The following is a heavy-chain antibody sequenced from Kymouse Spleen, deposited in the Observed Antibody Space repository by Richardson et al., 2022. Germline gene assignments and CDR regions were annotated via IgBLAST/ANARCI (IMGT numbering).Heavy chain of an antibody. Sequence: QVQLVESGGGVVQPGRSLRLSCAASGFTFSSYGMHWVRQAPGKGLEWVAVISYDGSNKYYADSVKGRFTISRDNSKNTLYLQMNSLRAEDTAVYYCARHSSGWTPFDYWGQGTLVTVSS. CDR2: ISYDGSNK. CDR1: GFTFSSYG. V-gene: IGHV3-30*18. CDR3: ARHSSGWTPFDY. J-gene: IGHJ4*02. D-gene: IGHD6-19*01.